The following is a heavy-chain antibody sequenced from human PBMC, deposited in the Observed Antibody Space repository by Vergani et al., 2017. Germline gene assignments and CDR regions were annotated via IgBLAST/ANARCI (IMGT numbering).Heavy chain of an antibody. CDR1: GFTFSSYA. Sequence: EVQLLESGGGLVQPGGSLRLSCAASGFTFSSYAMSWVRPAPGKGLEWVSAISGSGGSTYYADSVKGRFTISRDNSKNTLYLQMNSLGAEDTAVYYCAKSVVEWGLERGGDYWGQGTLVTVSS. CDR3: AKSVVEWGLERGGDY. D-gene: IGHD1-26*01. J-gene: IGHJ4*02. CDR2: ISGSGGST. V-gene: IGHV3-23*01.